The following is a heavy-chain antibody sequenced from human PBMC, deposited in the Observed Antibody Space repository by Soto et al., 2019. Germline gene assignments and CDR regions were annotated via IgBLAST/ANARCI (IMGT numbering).Heavy chain of an antibody. CDR2: ISWNSGSI. D-gene: IGHD3-3*01. Sequence: EVQLVESGGGLVQPGRSLRLSCAASGFTFDDYAMHWVRQAPGKGLEWVSGISWNSGSIGYADSVKGRFTISRDNAKNSLHLQMNSLRAEDTALYYCAKDRAGYDYYYYGMDVWGQGTTVTVSS. J-gene: IGHJ6*02. V-gene: IGHV3-9*01. CDR3: AKDRAGYDYYYYGMDV. CDR1: GFTFDDYA.